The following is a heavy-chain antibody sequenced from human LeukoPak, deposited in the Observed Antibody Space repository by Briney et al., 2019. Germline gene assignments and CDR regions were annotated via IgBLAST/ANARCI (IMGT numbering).Heavy chain of an antibody. CDR1: GGSVSKDNHY. Sequence: SETLSLTCSVSGGSVSKDNHYWSWIRQPPGKGLECIGYIFYSGTTNYNPSLESRVTISVDTSNNQFSLKLTSVAAADTAVYYCARVLHRTNYSDRRGYLYFDHWGQGTLVTVSS. J-gene: IGHJ4*02. V-gene: IGHV4-61*01. CDR3: ARVLHRTNYSDRRGYLYFDH. D-gene: IGHD3-22*01. CDR2: IFYSGTT.